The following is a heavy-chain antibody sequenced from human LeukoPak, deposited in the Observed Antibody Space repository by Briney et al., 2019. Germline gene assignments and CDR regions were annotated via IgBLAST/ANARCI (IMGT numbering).Heavy chain of an antibody. CDR1: GFTFSDYA. J-gene: IGHJ4*02. CDR3: ARDGMVAHIDY. Sequence: GGSLRLSCAASGFTFSDYAMFWVRQAPGRGLEWVAVLSYDGGNKYYADSVKGRFTISRDNSKNTLYLQMNSLRAEDTAVYYCARDGMVAHIDYWGQGTLVTVSS. D-gene: IGHD2-8*01. V-gene: IGHV3-30-3*01. CDR2: LSYDGGNK.